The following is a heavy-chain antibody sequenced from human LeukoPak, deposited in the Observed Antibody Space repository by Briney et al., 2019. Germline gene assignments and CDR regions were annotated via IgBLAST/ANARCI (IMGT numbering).Heavy chain of an antibody. D-gene: IGHD2/OR15-2a*01. J-gene: IGHJ4*01. Sequence: GGSLRLSCAASGFTFSRYGMHWVRQAPGKGLQWVAFIRYDESDKKYEASVKGRFTISRDNSKGTVSLQMYSLRVEDTAVYYCATQFYASGNYYSPIHYWGHGTLVTVSS. CDR2: IRYDESDK. CDR1: GFTFSRYG. V-gene: IGHV3-30*02. CDR3: ATQFYASGNYYSPIHY.